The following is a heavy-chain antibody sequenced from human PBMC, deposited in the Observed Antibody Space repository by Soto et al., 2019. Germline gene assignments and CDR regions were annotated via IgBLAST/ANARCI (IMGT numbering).Heavy chain of an antibody. J-gene: IGHJ3*02. Sequence: WGSLRLSCAASGFTFSSYVMHWVRQAPGKGLEWVAVIWYDGSNKYYADSVKGRFTISRDNSKNTLYLQMNSLRAEDTAVYYCATVGEYGGNYAAFDIWGQGTMVTVS. CDR3: ATVGEYGGNYAAFDI. D-gene: IGHD4-17*01. V-gene: IGHV3-33*01. CDR1: GFTFSSYV. CDR2: IWYDGSNK.